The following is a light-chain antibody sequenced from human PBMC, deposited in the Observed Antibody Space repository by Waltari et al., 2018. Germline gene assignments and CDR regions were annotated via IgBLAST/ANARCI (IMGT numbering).Light chain of an antibody. V-gene: IGLV3-21*02. CDR1: TMGRKS. Sequence: SYVLTQPPSVSVAPGQTARITCGGNTMGRKSVNGYQQKPGQAPVLVVYDDSGRPSGIPGRFSGSNAGNTATLTISRVEAGDEADYYCQVWDSSIDHVVFGGGTKLTVL. CDR2: DDS. CDR3: QVWDSSIDHVV. J-gene: IGLJ2*01.